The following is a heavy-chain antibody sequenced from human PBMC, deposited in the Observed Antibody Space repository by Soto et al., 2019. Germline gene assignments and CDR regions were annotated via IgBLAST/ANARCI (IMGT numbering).Heavy chain of an antibody. D-gene: IGHD3-3*01. V-gene: IGHV3-15*06. Sequence: EVQLVESGGGLVKPGGSLRLSCEASGFSFSNAWMTWVRQAPGKGLEWVGRITNKENGEATKYAAPVKGRFTISRDDSKNMLYLQMDNLQADDIAVYYCTPGRFGSHEWSFDHWGQGTLVTVSS. CDR2: ITNKENGEAT. CDR3: TPGRFGSHEWSFDH. CDR1: GFSFSNAW. J-gene: IGHJ4*02.